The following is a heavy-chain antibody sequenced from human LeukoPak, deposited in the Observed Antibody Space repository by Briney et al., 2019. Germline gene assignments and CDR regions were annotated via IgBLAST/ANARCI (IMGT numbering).Heavy chain of an antibody. CDR2: ISASGGRT. Sequence: GGSLRLSCAASGFTFSTYAMSWVRQAPGKGLEWVAGISASGGRTYYADSAKGRFTISRDNSKNTVHVQMNSLRAEDTAVYYCTKKGESLDYYYMDVWGRGTTVTVSS. CDR3: TKKGESLDYYYMDV. V-gene: IGHV3-23*01. CDR1: GFTFSTYA. J-gene: IGHJ6*02. D-gene: IGHD3-10*01.